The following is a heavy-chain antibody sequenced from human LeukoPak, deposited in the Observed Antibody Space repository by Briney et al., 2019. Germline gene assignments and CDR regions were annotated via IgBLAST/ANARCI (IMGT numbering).Heavy chain of an antibody. V-gene: IGHV4-39*01. D-gene: IGHD4/OR15-4a*01. J-gene: IGHJ4*02. CDR2: IYYGGTT. CDR3: ARHDGRGGATMGALDY. CDR1: GGSISSSCYF. Sequence: SETLSLACTVSGGSISSSCYFWGRIRQPPGTGLEWIGSIYYGGTTYYNPSLKSRVTISVDTSKNQFSLNLSSVTATDTAVYYCARHDGRGGATMGALDYWGRGTLVTVSS.